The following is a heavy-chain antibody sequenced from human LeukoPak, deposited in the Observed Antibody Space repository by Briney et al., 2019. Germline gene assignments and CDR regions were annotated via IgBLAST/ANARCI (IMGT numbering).Heavy chain of an antibody. V-gene: IGHV4-39*01. D-gene: IGHD5-24*01. J-gene: IGHJ5*02. Sequence: KSSETLSLTCTVSGGSISSNNYYWDWIRQPPGKGLEWIVSISYTGSPYYNPSLKSRVTISVDTSKNPFSLKLSSVTAADTAVYYSTRRLQSFWFDPWGQGTLVTVSS. CDR1: GGSISSNNYY. CDR2: ISYTGSP. CDR3: TRRLQSFWFDP.